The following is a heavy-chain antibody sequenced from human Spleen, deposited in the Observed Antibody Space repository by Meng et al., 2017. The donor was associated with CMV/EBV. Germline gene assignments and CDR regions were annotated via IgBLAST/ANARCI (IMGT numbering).Heavy chain of an antibody. CDR2: IYSSGVT. CDR1: GFTVSNNF. V-gene: IGHV3-53*01. Sequence: GGSLRLSCAASGFTVSNNFMNWVRQAPGKGLEWVSLIYSSGVTYYADSVKGRFIISRDNSKNTLYLQMNSLRAEDTAVYYCAGSYDSSGIGDDYWGQGTLVTVSS. CDR3: AGSYDSSGIGDDY. J-gene: IGHJ4*02. D-gene: IGHD3-22*01.